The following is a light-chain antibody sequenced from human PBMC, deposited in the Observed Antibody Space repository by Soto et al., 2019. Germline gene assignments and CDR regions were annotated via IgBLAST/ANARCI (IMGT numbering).Light chain of an antibody. CDR2: GVN. V-gene: IGLV2-14*01. J-gene: IGLJ1*01. CDR3: SSYTTSSPLFV. CDR1: DNDIGGYNF. Sequence: QSALTQPASVSGSPGESITISCTGTDNDIGGYNFVSWYQQHPGKDPKLMIFGVNDRPSGVSSRFSGSSSGNTASLTISGLQAEDEADYYCSSYTTSSPLFVFGPGTKLTVL.